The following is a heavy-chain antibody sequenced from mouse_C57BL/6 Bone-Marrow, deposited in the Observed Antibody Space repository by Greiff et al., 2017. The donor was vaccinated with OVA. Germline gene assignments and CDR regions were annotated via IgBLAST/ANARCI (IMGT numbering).Heavy chain of an antibody. Sequence: QVTLKESGPGILQSSQTHSLTCSFSGFSLSTSGMGVSWIRQPSGKGLEWLAHIYWDDDKRYNPSLKSRLTISKDTSRNQVFLKITSVDTADTATYYCARRREGITPFDYWGQGTTLTVSS. CDR1: GFSLSTSGMG. J-gene: IGHJ2*01. CDR2: IYWDDDK. V-gene: IGHV8-12*01. D-gene: IGHD1-1*01. CDR3: ARRREGITPFDY.